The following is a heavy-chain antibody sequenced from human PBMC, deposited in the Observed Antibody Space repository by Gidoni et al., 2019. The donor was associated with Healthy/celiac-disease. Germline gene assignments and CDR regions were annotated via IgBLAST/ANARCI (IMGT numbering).Heavy chain of an antibody. Sequence: EVQLLESGGGLVQPGGSLRLSCSASGFTFSSYALSWVRQAPGKGLEWVSAISGSGGSTDYADSVKGRFTISRDNSKNTLYLQMNSLRAEDTAVYYCAKEGYCSSTSCYTYYYYYMDVWGKGTTVTVSS. J-gene: IGHJ6*03. D-gene: IGHD2-2*02. CDR3: AKEGYCSSTSCYTYYYYYMDV. CDR2: ISGSGGST. CDR1: GFTFSSYA. V-gene: IGHV3-23*01.